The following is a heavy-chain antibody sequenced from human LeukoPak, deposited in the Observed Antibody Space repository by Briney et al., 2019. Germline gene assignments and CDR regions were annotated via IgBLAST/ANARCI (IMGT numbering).Heavy chain of an antibody. D-gene: IGHD3-3*01. J-gene: IGHJ4*02. Sequence: ASVKVSCKASGYTFTSYAMHWVRQAPGQRLEWMGWISAYNGNTNYAQKLQGRVTMTTDTSTSTAYMELRSLRSDDTAVYYCARAELRFLEWPLDYWGQGTLVTVSS. V-gene: IGHV1-18*01. CDR2: ISAYNGNT. CDR1: GYTFTSYA. CDR3: ARAELRFLEWPLDY.